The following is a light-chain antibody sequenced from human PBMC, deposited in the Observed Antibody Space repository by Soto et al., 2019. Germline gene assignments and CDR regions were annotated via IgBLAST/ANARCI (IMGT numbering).Light chain of an antibody. CDR2: GAS. V-gene: IGKV3-11*01. CDR3: QQRAKWPRT. CDR1: QSVSNS. Sequence: EIVLTQSPATLSLSPGERATLSCWASQSVSNSLAWFQQRPGQAPRLLIYGASDRATGIPARFSGTGSGTDFTLTISSLEPEDFALYYCQQRAKWPRTFGQGTKVEIK. J-gene: IGKJ1*01.